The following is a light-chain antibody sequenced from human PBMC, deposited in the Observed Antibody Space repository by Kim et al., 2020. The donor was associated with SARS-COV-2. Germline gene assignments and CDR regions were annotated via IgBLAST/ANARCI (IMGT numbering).Light chain of an antibody. CDR3: QQSNNWPQT. CDR2: GAS. J-gene: IGKJ1*01. V-gene: IGKV3-15*01. Sequence: VSPGETATLSGRASDSISYNLVWYQQKPGQPPRLLIYGASTRATGIPARCSGSGSGTEFTLTISSLHSEDFVIYYCQQSNNWPQTFGQGTTVDIK. CDR1: DSISYN.